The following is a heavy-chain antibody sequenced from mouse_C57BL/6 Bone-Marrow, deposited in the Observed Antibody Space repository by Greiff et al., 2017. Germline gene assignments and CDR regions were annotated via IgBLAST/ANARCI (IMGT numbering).Heavy chain of an antibody. J-gene: IGHJ3*01. D-gene: IGHD1-1*01. CDR2: IYPGDGGT. Sequence: VQLQQSGPELVKPGASVKISCKASGYAFSSFWMNWVKPRPGKGLAWIGRIYPGDGGTNYNGKFKGKATLTADKSSSTAYMQLSSLTSENSAVYFCAFYVSSYVGISYWGQGALVTVSA. CDR1: GYAFSSFW. V-gene: IGHV1-82*01. CDR3: AFYVSSYVGISY.